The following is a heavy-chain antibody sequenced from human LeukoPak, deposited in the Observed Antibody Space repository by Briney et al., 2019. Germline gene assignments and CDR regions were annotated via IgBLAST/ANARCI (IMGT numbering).Heavy chain of an antibody. CDR1: GYTFTSYD. Sequence: GASVQVSCKASGYTFTSYDINWVRQATGQGLEWMGWMNPNSGNTGYAQKFQGRVTITRNTSISTAYMELSSLRSEDTAVYYCARLGYCSSTSCYTANHYYYYYYMDVWGKGTTVTVSS. CDR2: MNPNSGNT. V-gene: IGHV1-8*03. CDR3: ARLGYCSSTSCYTANHYYYYYYMDV. J-gene: IGHJ6*03. D-gene: IGHD2-2*02.